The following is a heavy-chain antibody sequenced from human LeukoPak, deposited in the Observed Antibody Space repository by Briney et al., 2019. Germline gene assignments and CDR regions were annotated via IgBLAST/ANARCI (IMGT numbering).Heavy chain of an antibody. D-gene: IGHD2-21*02. J-gene: IGHJ4*02. CDR1: GFTFSSYG. V-gene: IGHV3-30*02. CDR3: ARDGAIVVVTAIYYFDY. Sequence: GGSLRLSCAASGFTFSSYGMHWVRQAPGKGLEWVAFIRYDGSNKYYADSVKGRFTISRDNAKNSLYLQMNSLRAEDTAVYYCARDGAIVVVTAIYYFDYWGQGTLVTVSS. CDR2: IRYDGSNK.